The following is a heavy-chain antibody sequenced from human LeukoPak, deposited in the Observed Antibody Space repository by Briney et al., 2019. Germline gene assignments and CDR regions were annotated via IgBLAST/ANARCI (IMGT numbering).Heavy chain of an antibody. CDR3: AKGLSSSWYGYFDY. CDR2: ISWNSGSI. Sequence: GGSLRLSCAASGFTFDDYAIHWVRQAPGKGLEWVSGISWNSGSIGYADSVKGRFTISRDNAKKSLYLQMHSLRAEDMALYYRAKGLSSSWYGYFDYWGQGTLVTVSS. D-gene: IGHD6-13*01. V-gene: IGHV3-9*03. J-gene: IGHJ4*02. CDR1: GFTFDDYA.